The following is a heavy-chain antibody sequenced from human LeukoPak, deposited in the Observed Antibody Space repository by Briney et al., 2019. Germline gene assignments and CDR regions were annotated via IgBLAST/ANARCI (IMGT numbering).Heavy chain of an antibody. CDR2: TSYDESDK. D-gene: IGHD2-8*01. J-gene: IGHJ4*02. Sequence: PGGSLRLSCAASGFTFSSYAMHWVRQAPGEGLEWVAVTSYDESDKHYADSVKGRFTISRDNSKNTLYLQMNSLRAEDTAVYYCARANGYYFDYWGQGTLVTVSS. V-gene: IGHV3-30-3*01. CDR3: ARANGYYFDY. CDR1: GFTFSSYA.